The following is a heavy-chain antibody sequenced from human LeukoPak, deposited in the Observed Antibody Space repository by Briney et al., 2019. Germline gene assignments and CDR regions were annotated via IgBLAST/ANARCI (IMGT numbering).Heavy chain of an antibody. CDR2: MNPNSGNT. CDR1: GYTFTSYD. V-gene: IGHV1-8*01. D-gene: IGHD2-2*01. CDR3: ARRAHCSSTSCYVPAYYYDGMAV. Sequence: ASVKVSCKASGYTFTSYDMNWVRQAPGQGLEWMGWMNPNSGNTGYAQKLQGRVTMTRNTSISTAYMELSRLGSEDTAVYYCARRAHCSSTSCYVPAYYYDGMAVWGQGTTVTVSS. J-gene: IGHJ6*02.